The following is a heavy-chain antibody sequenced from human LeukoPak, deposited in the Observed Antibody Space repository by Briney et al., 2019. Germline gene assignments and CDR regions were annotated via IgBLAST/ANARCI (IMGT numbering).Heavy chain of an antibody. CDR2: ISYDGSNK. V-gene: IGHV3-30*04. J-gene: IGHJ3*02. CDR3: ARVSMIVQDAFDI. CDR1: GFTFSSYA. D-gene: IGHD3-22*01. Sequence: GGSLRLSCAASGFTFSSYAMHWVRQAPGKGLEWVAVISYDGSNKYYADSVKGRFTISRDNSKNTLYLQMNSLRAEDTAVYYCARVSMIVQDAFDIWGQGTMVTVSS.